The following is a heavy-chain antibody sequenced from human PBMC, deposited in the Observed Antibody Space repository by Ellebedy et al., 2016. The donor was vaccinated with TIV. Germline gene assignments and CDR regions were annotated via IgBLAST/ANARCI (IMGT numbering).Heavy chain of an antibody. J-gene: IGHJ4*02. CDR2: FDPEDGET. CDR3: ATGIVATIGGDY. CDR1: GYTLTELS. V-gene: IGHV1-24*01. Sequence: ASVKVSCXVSGYTLTELSMHWVRQAPGKGLEWMGGFDPEDGETIYAQKFQGRVTMTEDTSTDTAYMELSSLRSEDTAVYYCATGIVATIGGDYWGQGTLVTVSS. D-gene: IGHD5-12*01.